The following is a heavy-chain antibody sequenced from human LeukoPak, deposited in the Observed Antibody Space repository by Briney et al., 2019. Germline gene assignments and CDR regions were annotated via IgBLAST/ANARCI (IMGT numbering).Heavy chain of an antibody. V-gene: IGHV1-2*02. CDR3: ARVLRRVQGGSYRY. D-gene: IGHD1-26*01. CDR2: INPNSGGT. Sequence: ASVKVSCKASGYTFTGYYMHWVRQAPGQGPEWMGWINPNSGGTNYAQKFQGRVTMTRDTSISTAYMELSRLRSDDTAVYYCARVLRRVQGGSYRYWGQGTLVTVSS. J-gene: IGHJ4*02. CDR1: GYTFTGYY.